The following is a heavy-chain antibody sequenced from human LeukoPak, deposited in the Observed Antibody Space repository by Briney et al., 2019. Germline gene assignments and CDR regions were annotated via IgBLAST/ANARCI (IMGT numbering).Heavy chain of an antibody. D-gene: IGHD2-15*01. CDR3: ARGVGCSGGTCYSGHGMDV. J-gene: IGHJ6*02. V-gene: IGHV3-53*01. CDR2: IYTGVST. CDR1: GFTVSNNY. Sequence: GGSLRLSCAASGFTVSNNYMSWVRQAPGKGLEWVSVIYTGVSTYYADSVKGRFAISRDNSKNTLYLQMNSLRAEDTGVYYCARGVGCSGGTCYSGHGMDVWGQGTTVTVSS.